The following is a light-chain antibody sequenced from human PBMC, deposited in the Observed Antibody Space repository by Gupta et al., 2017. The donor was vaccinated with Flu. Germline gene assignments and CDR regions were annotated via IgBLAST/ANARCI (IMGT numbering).Light chain of an antibody. CDR1: QGINNY. Sequence: PSFLSASVGDRVSITCRASQGINNYLAWYQQKAGEAPKLRIYAAATLQSGVPSRFSGSGSGTEFTLTISSLQPEDLATYYCQQLLSYSFSFGPGTKVNIK. CDR3: QQLLSYSFS. V-gene: IGKV1-9*01. J-gene: IGKJ3*01. CDR2: AAA.